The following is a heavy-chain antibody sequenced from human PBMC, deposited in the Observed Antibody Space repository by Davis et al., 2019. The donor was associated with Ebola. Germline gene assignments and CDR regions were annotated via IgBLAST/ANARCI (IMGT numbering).Heavy chain of an antibody. D-gene: IGHD2-15*01. CDR3: ARDQHDSASGMDV. V-gene: IGHV4-4*08. CDR2: IYYSGST. Sequence: MPSETLSLTCTVSGGSISSYYWSWIRQPPGKGLEWIGYIYYSGSTYYNPSLKSRVTISVDTSKNQFSLKLSSVTAADTAVYYCARDQHDSASGMDVWGQGTTVTVSS. J-gene: IGHJ6*02. CDR1: GGSISSYY.